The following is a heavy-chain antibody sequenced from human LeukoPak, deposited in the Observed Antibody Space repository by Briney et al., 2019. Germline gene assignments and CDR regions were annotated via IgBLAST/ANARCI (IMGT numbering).Heavy chain of an antibody. J-gene: IGHJ6*02. CDR3: ATEGAVAGMDYYYGMDV. Sequence: ASVKVSCKASGYTFTSYGISWVRQAPGQGLEWMGWISAYNGNTNYAQKLQGRVTMTTDTSTSTAYMELRSLRSDDTAVYYCATEGAVAGMDYYYGMDVWGQGTTVTVS. V-gene: IGHV1-18*01. CDR2: ISAYNGNT. CDR1: GYTFTSYG. D-gene: IGHD6-19*01.